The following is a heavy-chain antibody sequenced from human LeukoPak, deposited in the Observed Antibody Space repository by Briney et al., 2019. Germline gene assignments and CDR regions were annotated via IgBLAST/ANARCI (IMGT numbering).Heavy chain of an antibody. CDR3: ARGTRGYGIFDY. CDR2: IIPIFGTA. Sequence: SVTVSFKASGYTFTSYGISWVRQAPGQGLEWMGWIIPIFGTANYAQKFQGRVTITTDESTSTAYMELSSLRSEDTAVYYCARGTRGYGIFDYWGQGTLVTVSS. J-gene: IGHJ4*02. CDR1: GYTFTSYG. D-gene: IGHD5-18*01. V-gene: IGHV1-69*05.